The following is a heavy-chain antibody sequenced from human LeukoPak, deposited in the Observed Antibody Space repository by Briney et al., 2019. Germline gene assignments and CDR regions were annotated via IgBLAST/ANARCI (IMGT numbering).Heavy chain of an antibody. V-gene: IGHV3-21*01. Sequence: PGGSLRLSCAASGFTFSSYSMNWVRQAPGKGLEWVSSISSSSSYIYYADSVKGRFTISRDNAKNSLYLQMNSLRAEDTAVYYCARDLWQQLSEEPNDPWGQGTLVTVSS. CDR3: ARDLWQQLSEEPNDP. D-gene: IGHD6-13*01. CDR2: ISSSSSYI. CDR1: GFTFSSYS. J-gene: IGHJ5*02.